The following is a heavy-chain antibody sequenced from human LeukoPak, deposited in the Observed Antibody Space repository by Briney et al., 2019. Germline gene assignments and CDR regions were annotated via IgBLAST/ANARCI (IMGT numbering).Heavy chain of an antibody. D-gene: IGHD3-22*01. CDR1: GFTFSSYA. Sequence: GGSLRLSCAASGFTFSSYAMHWVRQAPGKGLEWVAVISYDGSNKYYADSVKGRFTISRDNSKNTLYLQMNSLRAEDTAVYYCAREIHNYYDSSGYYYWGQGTLVTVSS. CDR2: ISYDGSNK. CDR3: AREIHNYYDSSGYYY. V-gene: IGHV3-30*01. J-gene: IGHJ4*02.